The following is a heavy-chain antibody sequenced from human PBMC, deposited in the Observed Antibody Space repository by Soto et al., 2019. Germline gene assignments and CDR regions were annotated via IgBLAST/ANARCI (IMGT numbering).Heavy chain of an antibody. V-gene: IGHV1-46*01. CDR3: ARGLASGDY. D-gene: IGHD6-6*01. J-gene: IGHJ4*02. CDR1: GYTFTNFY. CDR2: VNPNGGST. Sequence: QVQLVQSGAEVKEPGASVKISCKGSGYTFTNFYIHWVRQAPGQGLEWMGIVNPNGGSTNHAQNVKGRITISRDTSTSTVYMDLSSLRSEDTAVYYCARGLASGDYWGQGTLVTVSS.